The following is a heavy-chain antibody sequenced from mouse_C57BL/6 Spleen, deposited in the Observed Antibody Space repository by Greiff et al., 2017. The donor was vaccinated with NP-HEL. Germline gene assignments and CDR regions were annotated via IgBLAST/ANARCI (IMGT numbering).Heavy chain of an antibody. D-gene: IGHD2-3*01. CDR3: ARDGGRGAFDY. V-gene: IGHV5-6*01. Sequence: EVQRVESGGDLVKPGGSLKLSCAASGFTFSSYGMSWVRQTPDKRLEWVATISSGGSYTYYPDSVKGRFTISRDNAKNTLYLQMSSLKSEDTAMYYCARDGGRGAFDYWGQGTTLTVSS. CDR2: ISSGGSYT. J-gene: IGHJ2*01. CDR1: GFTFSSYG.